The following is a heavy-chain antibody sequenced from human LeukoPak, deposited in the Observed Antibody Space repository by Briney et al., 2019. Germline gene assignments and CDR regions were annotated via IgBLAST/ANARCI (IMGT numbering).Heavy chain of an antibody. CDR1: GFTFSSYS. J-gene: IGHJ4*02. V-gene: IGHV3-48*02. CDR3: ARDRASAY. CDR2: ISSSSGTM. Sequence: PGGSLRLSCAASGFTFSSYSMNWVRQAPGKGLEWVSYISSSSGTMYYADSVKGRFTISRDNAKKSLYLQMNSLRDDDTAVYYCARDRASAYWGQGTLVTVSS.